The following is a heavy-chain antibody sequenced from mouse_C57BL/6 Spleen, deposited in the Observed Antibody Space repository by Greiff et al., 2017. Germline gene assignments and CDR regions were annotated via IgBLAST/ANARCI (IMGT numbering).Heavy chain of an antibody. CDR3: AIEGLLLRGDFDD. J-gene: IGHJ2*01. Sequence: VQLQESGAELVKPGASVKVSCKASGYTFTSYWMHWVKQRPGQGLEWIGRIHSSDSATNYNQTFKGKAILTVDKSSSTTYMQLSSLTSEDSAVYNCAIEGLLLRGDFDDWGQGTTLTVSS. CDR1: GYTFTSYW. V-gene: IGHV1-74*01. D-gene: IGHD1-1*01. CDR2: IHSSDSAT.